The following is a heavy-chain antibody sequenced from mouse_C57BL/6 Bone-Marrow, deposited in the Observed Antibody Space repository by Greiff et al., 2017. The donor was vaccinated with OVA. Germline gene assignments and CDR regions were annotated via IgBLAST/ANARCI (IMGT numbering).Heavy chain of an antibody. Sequence: EVQLQQSGPELVKPGASVTLSFTASVYPFPYSYLNFVQQIHGTSLSLIGDINPNNGGTSYKQKFKGKATVTVDKSSSTAYMERRSLTSEESAVYYCARETTVVANYAMDDWGQGTSVTVFS. V-gene: IGHV1-26*01. CDR2: INPNNGGT. D-gene: IGHD1-1*01. CDR3: ARETTVVANYAMDD. CDR1: VYPFPYSY. J-gene: IGHJ4*01.